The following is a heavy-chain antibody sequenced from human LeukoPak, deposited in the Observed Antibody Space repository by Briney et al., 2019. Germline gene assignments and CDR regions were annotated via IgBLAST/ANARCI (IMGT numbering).Heavy chain of an antibody. V-gene: IGHV4-61*09. CDR2: IFTRGTT. CDR1: GGSISSGSYY. D-gene: IGHD6-19*01. J-gene: IGHJ4*02. Sequence: SETLSLTCTVSGGSISSGSYYWNWIRQPAGKGLEWLGNIFTRGTTNYNASLESRLTISLDTARNQFSLSLRSVAAADTAIYFCARSSLAVYFNYWGQGTLVTASS. CDR3: ARSSLAVYFNY.